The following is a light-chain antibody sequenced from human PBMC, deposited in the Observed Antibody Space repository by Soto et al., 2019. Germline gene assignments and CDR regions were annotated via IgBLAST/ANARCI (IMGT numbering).Light chain of an antibody. CDR1: SSDVGGYDF. J-gene: IGLJ1*01. CDR3: QSYDSRLSGSV. CDR2: EVS. Sequence: QSVLTQPASVSGSPGQSITISCTGTSSDVGGYDFVSWYQHHPGKVPKLMIFEVSKRPSGVSNRFSGSKSGNTASLTISGLQAEDEADYYCQSYDSRLSGSVFGTGTKLTVL. V-gene: IGLV2-14*01.